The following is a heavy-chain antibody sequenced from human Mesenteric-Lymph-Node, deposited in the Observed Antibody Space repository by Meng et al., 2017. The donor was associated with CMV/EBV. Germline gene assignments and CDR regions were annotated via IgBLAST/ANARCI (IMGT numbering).Heavy chain of an antibody. D-gene: IGHD3-22*01. J-gene: IGHJ4*02. V-gene: IGHV1-18*01. CDR2: LSSYNGNT. Sequence: VQLVQSGPEVKRPGASVNVSCMPSGFTFTSFGFTWVRQAPGQGLEWMGWLSSYNGNTNYAQKFQDRVTMTAEKSTNTAYMELRNLRSDDTDMYYCAREIYYYDSHGNDYWGQGTLVTVSS. CDR1: GFTFTSFG. CDR3: AREIYYYDSHGNDY.